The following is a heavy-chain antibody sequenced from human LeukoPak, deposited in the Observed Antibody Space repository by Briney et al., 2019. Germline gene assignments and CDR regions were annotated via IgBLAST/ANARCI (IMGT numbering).Heavy chain of an antibody. J-gene: IGHJ4*02. Sequence: PGGSLRLSCAASGFTFSSNGMNWVRQAPGKGLEWVSAISGNGVSTYYADSVKGRFTISRDNSKNTLFLQMNSLRAEDTAVYYCAKEGFCSGANCYGAFDYWGQGILVTVSS. CDR1: GFTFSSNG. CDR3: AKEGFCSGANCYGAFDY. V-gene: IGHV3-23*01. D-gene: IGHD2-2*01. CDR2: ISGNGVST.